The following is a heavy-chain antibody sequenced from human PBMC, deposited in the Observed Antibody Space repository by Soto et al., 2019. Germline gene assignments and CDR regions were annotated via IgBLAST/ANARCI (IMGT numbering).Heavy chain of an antibody. V-gene: IGHV4-59*01. J-gene: IGHJ4*02. CDR3: ARAPINFNAYGDAYYFDY. CDR1: GDSISTYY. CDR2: IFYTGTT. D-gene: IGHD4-17*01. Sequence: QVQLQESGPGLVKPSETLSLTCTVSGDSISTYYWSWIRQSPGEGLEWIGYIFYTGTTNYNPSLKSRVTISVDTSKNQFSLRLSSVTAADTAVYYCARAPINFNAYGDAYYFDYWGQGTLFTVSS.